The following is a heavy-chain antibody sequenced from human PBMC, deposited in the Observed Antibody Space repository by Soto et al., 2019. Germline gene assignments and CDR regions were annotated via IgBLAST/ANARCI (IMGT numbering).Heavy chain of an antibody. CDR1: GFTFSSYA. CDR2: ISGSGGST. CDR3: ANLGYCSGGSCYSQGSAEN. D-gene: IGHD2-15*01. V-gene: IGHV3-23*01. J-gene: IGHJ4*02. Sequence: GGSLRLSCAASGFTFSSYAMSWVRQAPGKGLEWVSAISGSGGSTYYADSVKGRFTISRDNSKNTLYLQMNSLRAEDTAVYYCANLGYCSGGSCYSQGSAENWGQGTLVTVSS.